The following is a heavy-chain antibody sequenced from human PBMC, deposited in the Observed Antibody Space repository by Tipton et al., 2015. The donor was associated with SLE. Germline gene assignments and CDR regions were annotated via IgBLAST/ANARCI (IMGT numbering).Heavy chain of an antibody. CDR1: GGSFSGYY. J-gene: IGHJ4*02. Sequence: LSLTCAVYGGSFSGYYWSWIRQAPGKGLEWVSYISSSSSYTNYADSVKGRFTISRDNAKNSLYLQMNSLRAEDTAVYYCASTDYWGQGTLVTVSS. V-gene: IGHV3-11*06. CDR2: ISSSSSYT. CDR3: ASTDY.